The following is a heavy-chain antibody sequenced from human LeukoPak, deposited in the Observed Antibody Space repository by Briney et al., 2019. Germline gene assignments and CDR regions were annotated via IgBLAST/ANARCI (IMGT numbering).Heavy chain of an antibody. Sequence: SETLSLTCAVYGGSFSGYYWSWIRQPPGKGLEWIGVINHSGSTNYNPSLKSRVTISVDTSKNQFSLKLSSVTAADTAVYYCARAGSSWSIFDYWGQGTLVTVSS. J-gene: IGHJ4*02. CDR3: ARAGSSWSIFDY. CDR2: INHSGST. V-gene: IGHV4-34*01. D-gene: IGHD6-13*01. CDR1: GGSFSGYY.